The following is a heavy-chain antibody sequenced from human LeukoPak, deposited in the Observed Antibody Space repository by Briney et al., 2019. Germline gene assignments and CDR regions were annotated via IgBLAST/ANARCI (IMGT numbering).Heavy chain of an antibody. CDR3: ARDLPSGSYFGGWFDP. Sequence: ASVNVSFKASGYTFTSYYMHWVRQAPGQGLEWMGRINPSGGSTSYAQKFQGRVTMTRDTSTSTVYMELSSLRCEDTAVYCCARDLPSGSYFGGWFDPWGQGTLVTVSS. V-gene: IGHV1-46*01. D-gene: IGHD1-26*01. CDR1: GYTFTSYY. J-gene: IGHJ5*02. CDR2: INPSGGST.